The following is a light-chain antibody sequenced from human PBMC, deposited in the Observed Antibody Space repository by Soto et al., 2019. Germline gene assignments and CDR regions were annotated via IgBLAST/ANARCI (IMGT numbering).Light chain of an antibody. Sequence: QSVLTQPPSASGSPGQSVTISCTGTSSDVGGYNYVSWYQQHPGKAPKLIIYEVTKWPSGVPDRFSGSKSGNTASLTVSGLQADDEADYYCSSYAGSNNLVFGTGTKVTV. V-gene: IGLV2-8*01. CDR1: SSDVGGYNY. J-gene: IGLJ1*01. CDR2: EVT. CDR3: SSYAGSNNLV.